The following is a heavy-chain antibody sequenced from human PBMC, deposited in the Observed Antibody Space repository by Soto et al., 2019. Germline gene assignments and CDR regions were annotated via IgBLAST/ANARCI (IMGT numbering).Heavy chain of an antibody. Sequence: SETLSLTCAVYGGSFSGYYWSWIRQPPGKGLEWIGEINHSGSTNYNPSLKSRVTISVDTSKNQFSLKLSSVTAADTAVYYCARGGHDYVWGSYRRRWFDPWGQGTLVTVSS. CDR1: GGSFSGYY. CDR2: INHSGST. D-gene: IGHD3-16*02. CDR3: ARGGHDYVWGSYRRRWFDP. J-gene: IGHJ5*02. V-gene: IGHV4-34*01.